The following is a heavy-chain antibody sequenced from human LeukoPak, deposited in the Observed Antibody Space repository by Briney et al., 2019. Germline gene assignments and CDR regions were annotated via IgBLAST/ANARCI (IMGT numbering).Heavy chain of an antibody. V-gene: IGHV3-30*04. Sequence: GGSLRLSCAASGFTFSSYAMHWVRQAPGKGLEWVAVISYDGSNKYYADSVKGRFTISRDNSKNTLYLQMNSLRAEDTAVYYCARGSYGYYYYYYMDVWGKGTTVTVSS. D-gene: IGHD5-18*01. J-gene: IGHJ6*03. CDR1: GFTFSSYA. CDR2: ISYDGSNK. CDR3: ARGSYGYYYYYYMDV.